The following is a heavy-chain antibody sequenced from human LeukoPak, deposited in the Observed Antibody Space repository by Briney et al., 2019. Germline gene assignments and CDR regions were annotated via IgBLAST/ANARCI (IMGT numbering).Heavy chain of an antibody. Sequence: GASVTVSYKASGHSFINYCIHWVRQAPGQGLEWMGIINPSGGSTSFAQKFQGRVTITRDMSTSTIYMELNSPRSEDTAVYYCARAWEAVPGHYGVIDYWGQGTLVTVSS. CDR2: INPSGGST. CDR1: GHSFINYC. D-gene: IGHD4-17*01. J-gene: IGHJ4*02. CDR3: ARAWEAVPGHYGVIDY. V-gene: IGHV1-46*01.